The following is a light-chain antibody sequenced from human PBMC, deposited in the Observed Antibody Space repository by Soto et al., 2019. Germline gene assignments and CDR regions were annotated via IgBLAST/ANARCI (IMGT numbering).Light chain of an antibody. CDR2: IAS. Sequence: SQWRLTQSLLSASVGDRVTITFRASQVISNYLAWYRQKPGRAPKLLMYIASDLQSGVPSRFSGSGSGTEFTLTISRLEPEDFAMYYCQVYNSSPWTFGQGTKVDI. CDR3: QVYNSSPWT. J-gene: IGKJ1*01. CDR1: QVISNY. V-gene: IGKV1-9*01.